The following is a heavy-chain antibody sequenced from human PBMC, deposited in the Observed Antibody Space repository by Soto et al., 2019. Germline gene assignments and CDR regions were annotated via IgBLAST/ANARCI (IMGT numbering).Heavy chain of an antibody. Sequence: GASVKVSCKASGYTFTSYGISWVRQAPGQGLEWMGWISAYNGNTNYAQKLQGRVTMTTDTSTSTAYMDLTSLRSEDTAVYYCARGKGMEENYYYYGMDIWGQGTTVTVSS. D-gene: IGHD1-1*01. CDR2: ISAYNGNT. J-gene: IGHJ6*02. CDR1: GYTFTSYG. CDR3: ARGKGMEENYYYYGMDI. V-gene: IGHV1-18*04.